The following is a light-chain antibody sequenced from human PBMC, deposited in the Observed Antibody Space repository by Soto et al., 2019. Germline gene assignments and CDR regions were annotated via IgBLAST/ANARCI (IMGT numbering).Light chain of an antibody. Sequence: EIVLTQSPGTLSLSPGERATLSCRASQSVSSNYLAWYQQKSGQAPRLLIYDASSRATGIPDRFSGSGSGADFALTISRLEPEDLALYYCQQYGSSPLTFGGGTKVDI. J-gene: IGKJ4*01. CDR1: QSVSSNY. CDR3: QQYGSSPLT. CDR2: DAS. V-gene: IGKV3-20*01.